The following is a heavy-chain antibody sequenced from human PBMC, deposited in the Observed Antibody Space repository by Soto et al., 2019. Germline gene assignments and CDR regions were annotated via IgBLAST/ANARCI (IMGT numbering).Heavy chain of an antibody. D-gene: IGHD3-22*01. V-gene: IGHV3-7*01. CDR2: IKQDGTKK. CDR3: ARDSYYDDSSGYEDY. CDR1: GFTFSNYW. J-gene: IGHJ4*02. Sequence: EVQLVESGGGLVQPGGSLRLSCAASGFTFSNYWMSWVRQAPGKGLEWVANIKQDGTKKYYVDSVKGRFTISRDNAKNSLYLQMNSLRAEDTAVYYCARDSYYDDSSGYEDYWGQGTLVTVSS.